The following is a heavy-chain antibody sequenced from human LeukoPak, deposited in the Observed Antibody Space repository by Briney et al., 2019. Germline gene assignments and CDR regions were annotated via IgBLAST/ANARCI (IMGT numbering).Heavy chain of an antibody. CDR1: GGSFSGYY. Sequence: SETLSLTCAVYGGSFSGYYWSWIRQPPGKGLEWLGEINHSGSTNYNPSLKSRVTISVDTSKNQFSLKLSSVTAADTAVYYCARGGSSDYDSSGSSSSNFDYWGQGTLVTVSS. V-gene: IGHV4-34*01. CDR2: INHSGST. J-gene: IGHJ4*02. CDR3: ARGGSSDYDSSGSSSSNFDY. D-gene: IGHD3-22*01.